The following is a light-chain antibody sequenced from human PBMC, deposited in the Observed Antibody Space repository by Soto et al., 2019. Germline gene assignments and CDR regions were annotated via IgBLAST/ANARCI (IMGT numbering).Light chain of an antibody. V-gene: IGLV2-8*01. Sequence: QSVLTQPPSASGSPGQSVTISCTGTSSDVGGYNYVSWYQQHPGRPPKLMIYEVTKRPLGVPDRFSGSKSGNTASLTVSGLQAEDEADYYCSSYAGRNTYVFGPGTTVTVL. CDR1: SSDVGGYNY. CDR3: SSYAGRNTYV. CDR2: EVT. J-gene: IGLJ1*01.